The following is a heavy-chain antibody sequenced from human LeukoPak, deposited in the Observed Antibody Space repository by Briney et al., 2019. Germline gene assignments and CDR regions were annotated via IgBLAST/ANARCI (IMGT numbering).Heavy chain of an antibody. CDR2: ISSSSSYI. J-gene: IGHJ4*02. V-gene: IGHV3-21*01. D-gene: IGHD5-12*01. CDR3: AREGSGYDYNY. CDR1: GSTFSSYS. Sequence: GGSLRLSCAASGSTFSSYSMNWVRQAPGKGLEWVSSISSSSSYIYYADSVKGRFTISRDNAKNSLYLQMNSLRAEDTAVYYCAREGSGYDYNYWGQGTLVTVSS.